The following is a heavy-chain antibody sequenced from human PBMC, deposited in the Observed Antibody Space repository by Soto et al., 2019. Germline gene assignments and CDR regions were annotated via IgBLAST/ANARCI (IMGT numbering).Heavy chain of an antibody. CDR1: GGSISSYY. V-gene: IGHV4-59*01. J-gene: IGHJ4*02. CDR2: IYYSVST. CDR3: ASGVSYCGGDCYLY. Sequence: SETLSLTCTVSGGSISSYYWSWIRQPPGKGLEWIGYIYYSVSTNYNPSLKSRVTISVDTSKNQFSLKLSSVTAADTAVYYCASGVSYCGGDCYLYWGQGTLVTVSS. D-gene: IGHD2-21*02.